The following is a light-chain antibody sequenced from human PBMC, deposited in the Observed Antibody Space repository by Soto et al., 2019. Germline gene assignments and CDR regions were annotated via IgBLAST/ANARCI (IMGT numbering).Light chain of an antibody. CDR1: QSVFSN. V-gene: IGKV3-15*01. J-gene: IGKJ1*01. Sequence: EIVMTQSPVTLSVSPGERVTLSCRASQSVFSNLAWYQQRPGQAPRLLIYGASNRATGIPARFSGSGSGTEFTLTIRSLQSEDFAVYYCQQCNNWPLTFGQGTKVEIK. CDR3: QQCNNWPLT. CDR2: GAS.